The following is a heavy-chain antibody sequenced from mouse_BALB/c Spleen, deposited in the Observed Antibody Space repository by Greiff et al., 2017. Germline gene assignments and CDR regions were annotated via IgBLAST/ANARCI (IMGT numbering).Heavy chain of an antibody. D-gene: IGHD2-3*01. V-gene: IGHV5-15*02. CDR3: AREGDGYAMDY. CDR2: ISNLAYSI. Sequence: VQLKESGGGLVQPGGSRKLSCAASGFTFSDYGMAWVRQAPGKGPEWVAFISNLAYSIYYADTVTGRFTISRENAKNTLYLEMSSLRSEDTAMYYCAREGDGYAMDYWGQGTSVTVSS. J-gene: IGHJ4*01. CDR1: GFTFSDYG.